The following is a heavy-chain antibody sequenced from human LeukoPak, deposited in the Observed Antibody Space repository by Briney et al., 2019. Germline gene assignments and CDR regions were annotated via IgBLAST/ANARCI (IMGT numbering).Heavy chain of an antibody. V-gene: IGHV3-30*04. D-gene: IGHD3-10*01. CDR3: ARDYGSGSYYYYGMDV. CDR2: ISYDGSNK. CDR1: GFTFSSYA. J-gene: IGHJ6*04. Sequence: GGSLRLSCAASGFTFSSYAMHWVRQAPGKGLEWVAVISYDGSNKYYADSVKGRFTISRDNSKNTLYLQMNSLRAEDTAVYYCARDYGSGSYYYYGMDVWGKGTTVTASS.